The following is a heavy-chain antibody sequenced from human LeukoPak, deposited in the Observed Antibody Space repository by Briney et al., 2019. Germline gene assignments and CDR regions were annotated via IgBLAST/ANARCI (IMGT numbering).Heavy chain of an antibody. V-gene: IGHV4-59*11. CDR2: IYYSGST. CDR3: ARSVHRWGDFWSGYGVYNWSDP. CDR1: GGSISSHY. Sequence: PSETLSLTCTVSGGSISSHYWSWIRQPPGKGLEWIGYIYYSGSTNYNPSLKSRVTISVDTSKNQFSLKLSSVTAADTAVYYCARSVHRWGDFWSGYGVYNWSDPWGQGTLVTVSS. D-gene: IGHD3-3*01. J-gene: IGHJ5*02.